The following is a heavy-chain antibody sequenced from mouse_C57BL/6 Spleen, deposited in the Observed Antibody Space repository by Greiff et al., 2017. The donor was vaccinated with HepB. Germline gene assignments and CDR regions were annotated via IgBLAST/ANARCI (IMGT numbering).Heavy chain of an antibody. CDR3: ARGGLYSNYVVFY. CDR1: GYTFTSYW. CDR2: IDPSDSET. V-gene: IGHV1-52*01. J-gene: IGHJ4*01. D-gene: IGHD2-5*01. Sequence: KQSCKASGYTFTSYWIHWVKQRPIQGLEWIGNIDPSDSETHYNQKFKDKATLTVDKSSSTAYMQLSSLTSEDSAVYYCARGGLYSNYVVFYWGQGTSVTVSS.